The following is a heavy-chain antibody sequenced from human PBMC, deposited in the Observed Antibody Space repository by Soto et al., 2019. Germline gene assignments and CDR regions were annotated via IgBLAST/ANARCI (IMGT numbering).Heavy chain of an antibody. Sequence: QTLSLTCAISWGSVSSNAATWNLVRQSPSRGLEWLGRTYYRSNWNFDYALSVKSRITINPDTSKNQFSLQLNSLTPEDTAVYYCAGELDIHHGLGYWGPGTSVTVSS. CDR1: WGSVSSNAAT. CDR2: TYYRSNWNF. V-gene: IGHV6-1*01. CDR3: AGELDIHHGLGY. J-gene: IGHJ4*02. D-gene: IGHD6-19*01.